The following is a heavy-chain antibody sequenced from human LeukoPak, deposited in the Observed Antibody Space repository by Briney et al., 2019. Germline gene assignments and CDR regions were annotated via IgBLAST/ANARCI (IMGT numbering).Heavy chain of an antibody. CDR1: GFTFGSCW. CDR3: AKDPPSSGTTFDY. V-gene: IGHV3-7*03. Sequence: GGSLRLSCAASGFTFGSCWMNWVRQTPGKGLEWVANINQDGSQKFYVDSVKGRFTISRDNANNSLYLQMNSLRAEDTAVYYCAKDPPSSGTTFDYWGQGTLVTVSS. CDR2: INQDGSQK. D-gene: IGHD2/OR15-2a*01. J-gene: IGHJ4*02.